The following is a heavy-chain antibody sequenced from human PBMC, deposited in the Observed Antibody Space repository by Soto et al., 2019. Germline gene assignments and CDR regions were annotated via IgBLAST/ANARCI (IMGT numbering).Heavy chain of an antibody. J-gene: IGHJ4*02. CDR1: GGSISSGGYS. Sequence: SETLSLTCSVSGGSISSGGYSWSWIRQPPGKGVERIGYIYHSESTYYNPSLKSRVTISVDRSKNQFSLKLSSVTAADTAVYYCARGGVDYYDSSGYYFSPYYFDYWGQGTLVTVPQ. D-gene: IGHD3-22*01. CDR2: IYHSEST. CDR3: ARGGVDYYDSSGYYFSPYYFDY. V-gene: IGHV4-30-2*01.